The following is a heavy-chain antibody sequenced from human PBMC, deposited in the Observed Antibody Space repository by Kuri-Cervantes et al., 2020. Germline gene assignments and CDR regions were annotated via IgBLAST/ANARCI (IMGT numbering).Heavy chain of an antibody. CDR1: GGSISSGDYY. CDR2: IYHSGST. J-gene: IGHJ4*02. CDR3: ASLPSDSSSHPYFDY. D-gene: IGHD6-6*01. V-gene: IGHV4-39*07. Sequence: SETLSLTCTVSGGSISSGDYYWSWIRQPPGKGLEWIGSIYHSGSTYYNPSLKSRVTISVDTSKNQFSLKLSSVTAADTAVYYCASLPSDSSSHPYFDYWGQGTLVTVSS.